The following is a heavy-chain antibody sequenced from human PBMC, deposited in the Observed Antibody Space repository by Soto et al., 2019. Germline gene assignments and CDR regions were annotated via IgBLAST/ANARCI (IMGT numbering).Heavy chain of an antibody. V-gene: IGHV3-7*01. D-gene: IGHD5-18*01. CDR2: IKQDGSEK. Sequence: GESLKISCAASGFTFSSYWMSWVRQAPGKGLEWVANIKQDGSEKYYVDSVKGRFTISRDNAKNSLYLQMNSLRAEDTAVYYCARIGDTAMDAFDIWGQGTMVTVSS. J-gene: IGHJ3*02. CDR1: GFTFSSYW. CDR3: ARIGDTAMDAFDI.